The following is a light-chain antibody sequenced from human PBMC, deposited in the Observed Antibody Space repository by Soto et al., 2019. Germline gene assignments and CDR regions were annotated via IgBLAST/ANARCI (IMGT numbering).Light chain of an antibody. V-gene: IGKV3-11*01. J-gene: IGKJ1*01. CDR2: GAS. Sequence: EILLTQSPATLSLSRGERATLSCRASQSVSSYLAWYQQKPGQAPRLLIYGASSRATGIPDRFSGSGSGTDFTLTISRLEPEDFAVYYCQLAWTFGQGTKVDIK. CDR1: QSVSSY. CDR3: QLAWT.